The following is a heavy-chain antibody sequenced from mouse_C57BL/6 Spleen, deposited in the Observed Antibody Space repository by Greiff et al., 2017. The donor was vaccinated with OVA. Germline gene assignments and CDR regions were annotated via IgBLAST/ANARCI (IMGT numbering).Heavy chain of an antibody. CDR1: GYTFTGYW. D-gene: IGHD1-1*01. Sequence: VQGVESGAELMKPGASVKLSCKATGYTFTGYWIEWVKQRPGHGLEWIGEILPGSGSTNYNEKFKGKATFTADTSSNTAYMQLSSLTTEDSAIYYCARSGTTVVATDYAMDYWGQGTSVTVSS. CDR3: ARSGTTVVATDYAMDY. V-gene: IGHV1-9*01. CDR2: ILPGSGST. J-gene: IGHJ4*01.